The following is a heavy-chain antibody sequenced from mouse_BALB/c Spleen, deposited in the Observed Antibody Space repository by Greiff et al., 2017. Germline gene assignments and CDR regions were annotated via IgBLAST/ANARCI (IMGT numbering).Heavy chain of an antibody. CDR2: IWAGGST. J-gene: IGHJ1*01. V-gene: IGHV2-9*02. Sequence: QVQLKESGPGLVAPSQSLSITCTVSGFSLTSYGVHWVRQPPGRGLEWLGVIWAGGSTNYNSALMSRLSISKDNSKSQVFLKMNSLQTDDTAMYYCAREDSITTGWYFDVWGAGTTVTVSS. CDR1: GFSLTSYG. D-gene: IGHD1-1*01. CDR3: AREDSITTGWYFDV.